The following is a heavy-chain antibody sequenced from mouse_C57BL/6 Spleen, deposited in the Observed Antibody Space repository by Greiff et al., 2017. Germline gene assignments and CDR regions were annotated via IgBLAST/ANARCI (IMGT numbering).Heavy chain of an antibody. D-gene: IGHD2-2*01. CDR2: INPSNGGT. V-gene: IGHV1-53*01. Sequence: QVQLQQPGTELVKPGASVKLSCKASGYTFTSYWMHWVKQRPGQGLEWIGNINPSNGGTNNNEKFKSKATLSVDKSSSTAYLQLSNLTSEDSAVYYCARGYGYDVWFAYWGQGTLVTVSA. J-gene: IGHJ3*01. CDR1: GYTFTSYW. CDR3: ARGYGYDVWFAY.